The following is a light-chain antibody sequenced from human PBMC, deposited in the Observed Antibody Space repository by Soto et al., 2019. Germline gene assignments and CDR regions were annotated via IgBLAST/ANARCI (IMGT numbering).Light chain of an antibody. V-gene: IGLV8-61*01. J-gene: IGLJ3*02. Sequence: QAVVTQDPSFSLSPGGTVTLTCGLSSGSVSGSYYPSWYQQTPGQAPRTLIYSTYTRSSGVPVRFSGSILGNKAALTIAGAQADDESDYYCVLYMGSGISVFGGGTKVTVL. CDR2: STY. CDR1: SGSVSGSYY. CDR3: VLYMGSGISV.